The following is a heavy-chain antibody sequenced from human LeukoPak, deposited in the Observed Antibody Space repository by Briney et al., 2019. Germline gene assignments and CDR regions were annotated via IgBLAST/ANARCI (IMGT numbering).Heavy chain of an antibody. CDR3: ARADSSGYFTWGMNWFDP. V-gene: IGHV1-46*01. Sequence: ASVKVSCKASGYTFTSYYMHWVRQAPGQGLEWMGIINPSGGSTSYAQKFQGRVTMTRDMSTSTVYMELSSLRSEDTAVYYCARADSSGYFTWGMNWFDPWGQGTLVTVPS. CDR1: GYTFTSYY. D-gene: IGHD3-22*01. CDR2: INPSGGST. J-gene: IGHJ5*02.